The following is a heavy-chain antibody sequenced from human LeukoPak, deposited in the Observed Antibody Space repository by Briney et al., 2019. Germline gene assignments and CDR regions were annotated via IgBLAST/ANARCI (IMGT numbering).Heavy chain of an antibody. CDR3: ARNWFPDY. CDR1: GFSFSSYE. Sequence: GSLRLSCAASGFSFSSYEMSWVRQAPGKGLDCVALISSDGSKNYYVDSVKGRFTISRDNSQNTLYLQMNSLRPEDTAVYYCARNWFPDYWGQGTLVTVSS. D-gene: IGHD3-10*01. CDR2: ISSDGSKN. V-gene: IGHV3-30*03. J-gene: IGHJ4*02.